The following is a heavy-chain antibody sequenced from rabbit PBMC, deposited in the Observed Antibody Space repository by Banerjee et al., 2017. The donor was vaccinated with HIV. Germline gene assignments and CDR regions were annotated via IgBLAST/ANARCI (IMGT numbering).Heavy chain of an antibody. CDR3: ARDWDL. J-gene: IGHJ3*01. V-gene: IGHV1S45*01. CDR2: LYPIYGAT. CDR1: GNDFSAYA. Sequence: QQQLVESGGGLVKPEGSLTLTCKASGNDFSAYAISWVRQAPGKGLEWIAFLYPIYGATDYASWVNGQFTISKTSSTTVTLQMTSLTAADTATYFCARDWDLWGQGTLVTVS. D-gene: IGHD4-2*01.